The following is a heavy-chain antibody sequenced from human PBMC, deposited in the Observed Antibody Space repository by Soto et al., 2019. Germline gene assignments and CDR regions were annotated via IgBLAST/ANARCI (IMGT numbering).Heavy chain of an antibody. J-gene: IGHJ5*02. CDR1: GFTFSCYG. V-gene: IGHV3-30*03. D-gene: IGHD6-13*01. CDR2: ISYDGSNK. Sequence: GGSLRLSCAASGFTFSCYGMHWVRQAPGKGLEWVAVISYDGSNKYYADSVKGRFTISRDNSKNTLYLQMNSLRAEDTAVYYCAREAAAGYLNWFDPWGQGTLVTVSS. CDR3: AREAAAGYLNWFDP.